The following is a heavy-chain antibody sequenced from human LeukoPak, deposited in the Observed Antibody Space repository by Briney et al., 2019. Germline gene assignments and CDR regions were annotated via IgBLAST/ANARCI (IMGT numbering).Heavy chain of an antibody. CDR1: GFTFSSYG. Sequence: GRSLRLSCAASGFTFSSYGMHWVRQAPGKGLEWVAVIWYDGSNKYYADSVKGRFTISRDNSKNTLYLQMNSLRAEDTAVYYCAKSYSSGWYDDYWGQGTLVTVSS. J-gene: IGHJ4*02. D-gene: IGHD6-19*01. CDR3: AKSYSSGWYDDY. CDR2: IWYDGSNK. V-gene: IGHV3-33*06.